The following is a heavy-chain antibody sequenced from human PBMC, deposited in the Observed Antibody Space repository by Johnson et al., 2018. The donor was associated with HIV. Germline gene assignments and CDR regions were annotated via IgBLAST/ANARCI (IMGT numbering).Heavy chain of an antibody. CDR3: ARGGSSTSLDAFDI. V-gene: IGHV3-30*19. J-gene: IGHJ3*02. Sequence: QVQLVESGGGVVQPGRSLRLSCAASGFTFSSYGMHWVRQAPGKGLEWVAVIWYDGSNKYYADSVKGRFTISRDNSKHTLYLQMNSLRAEDTAVYYCARGGSSTSLDAFDIWGQGTMVTVSS. CDR2: IWYDGSNK. CDR1: GFTFSSYG. D-gene: IGHD2-2*01.